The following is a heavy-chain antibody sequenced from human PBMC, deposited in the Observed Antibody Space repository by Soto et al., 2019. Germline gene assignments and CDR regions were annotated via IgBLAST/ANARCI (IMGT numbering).Heavy chain of an antibody. CDR1: GFTFSNYW. D-gene: IGHD3-10*01. Sequence: GGSLRLSCAASGFTFSNYWMHWVRQAPGKGLVWVSHINTDGSTATYADSVKGRFTISRDNAKNTLYLQMNSLRAEDTAVYYCARDMAPNWFDPWGQGTLVTVSS. CDR3: ARDMAPNWFDP. CDR2: INTDGSTA. J-gene: IGHJ5*02. V-gene: IGHV3-74*01.